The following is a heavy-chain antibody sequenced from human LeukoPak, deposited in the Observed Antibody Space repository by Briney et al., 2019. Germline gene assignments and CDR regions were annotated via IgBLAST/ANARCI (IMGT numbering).Heavy chain of an antibody. CDR2: ICYSGST. CDR3: ARVGAPLGDPLDY. V-gene: IGHV4-30-4*01. J-gene: IGHJ4*02. CDR1: GGSISSSSYY. D-gene: IGHD3-10*01. Sequence: PSETLSLTCTVSGGSISSSSYYWSWIRQPPGKGLEWIGYICYSGSTYYNPSLKSRVTTSVDTSKNQFSLKLSSVTAADTAVYYCARVGAPLGDPLDYWGQGTLVTVSS.